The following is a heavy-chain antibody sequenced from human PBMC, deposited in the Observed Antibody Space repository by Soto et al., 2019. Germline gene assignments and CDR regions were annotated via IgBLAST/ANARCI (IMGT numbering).Heavy chain of an antibody. CDR1: GGSISSGDYY. CDR3: ATVRAPRWYFDY. CDR2: IYYSGST. J-gene: IGHJ4*02. V-gene: IGHV4-30-4*01. D-gene: IGHD2-15*01. Sequence: SETLSLTCTVSGGSISSGDYYWSWIRQPPRKGLEWIGYIYYSGSTYYNPSLKSRVTISVDTSKNQFSLKLSSVTAADTAVYYCATVRAPRWYFDYWGQGTLVTVSS.